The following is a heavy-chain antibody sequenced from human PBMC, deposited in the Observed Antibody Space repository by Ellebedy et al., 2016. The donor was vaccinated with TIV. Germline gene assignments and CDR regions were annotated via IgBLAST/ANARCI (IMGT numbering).Heavy chain of an antibody. J-gene: IGHJ4*02. CDR1: GYTFTSFG. V-gene: IGHV1-18*04. D-gene: IGHD2-21*01. CDR3: ARVIGLRDCDGAICSLPPPLDY. Sequence: ASVKVSCKASGYTFTSFGISWLRQAPGQGLEWMGWISAYNGDTNYAQRFQDRVTMTTDTATRTGYMELRSLRSDDTAVYYCARVIGLRDCDGAICSLPPPLDYWGQGSLVTVSS. CDR2: ISAYNGDT.